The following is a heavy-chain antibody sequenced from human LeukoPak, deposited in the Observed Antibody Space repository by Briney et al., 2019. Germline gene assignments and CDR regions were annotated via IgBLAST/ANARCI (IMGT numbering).Heavy chain of an antibody. J-gene: IGHJ6*02. CDR1: GGSISSYY. Sequence: SETLSLTCTVSGGSISSYYWSWIRQPPGKGLEWIGYIYYSGSTNYNPSLKSRVTISVDTSKNQFSLKLSSVTAADTAVCYCARVGTSYGMDVWGQGTTVTVSS. CDR3: ARVGTSYGMDV. CDR2: IYYSGST. V-gene: IGHV4-59*01.